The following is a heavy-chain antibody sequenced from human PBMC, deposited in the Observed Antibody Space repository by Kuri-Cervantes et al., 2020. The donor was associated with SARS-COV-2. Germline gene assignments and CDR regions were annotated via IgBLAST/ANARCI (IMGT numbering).Heavy chain of an antibody. CDR3: AKDCTYYDILTGYDY. CDR1: GFTFSSYS. V-gene: IGHV3-21*04. J-gene: IGHJ4*02. CDR2: ISSSSSYI. Sequence: GGSLRLSCAASGFTFSSYSMNWVRQAPGKGLEWVSSISSSSSYIYYADSVKGRFTISRDNTKNSLYLQMNSLRAEDTAVYYCAKDCTYYDILTGYDYWGQGTLVTVSS. D-gene: IGHD3-9*01.